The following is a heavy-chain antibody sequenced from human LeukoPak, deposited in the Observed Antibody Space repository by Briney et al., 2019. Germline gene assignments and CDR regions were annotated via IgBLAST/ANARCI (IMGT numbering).Heavy chain of an antibody. CDR2: MYYSGST. J-gene: IGHJ4*02. Sequence: PSETLSLTCTVSGGSISSGDYDWRWIRQPAGKGLEWIEYMYYSGSTYYNPTRKSRSTISVDTAKNPFSLKLSSLTAAATAVSYCASGGYSYDTRGLHFDYWGQGTLVTVSS. D-gene: IGHD3-22*01. V-gene: IGHV4-30-4*08. CDR1: GGSISSGDYD. CDR3: ASGGYSYDTRGLHFDY.